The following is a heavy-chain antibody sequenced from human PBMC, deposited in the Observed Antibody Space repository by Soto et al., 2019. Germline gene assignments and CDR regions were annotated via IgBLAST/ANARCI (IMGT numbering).Heavy chain of an antibody. CDR2: IIPIFGTA. CDR3: ARHVPAAGYYYGMDV. J-gene: IGHJ6*02. Sequence: QVQLVQSGAEVKKPGSSVKVSCKASGGTFSSYAISWVRQAPGQGLEWMGGIIPIFGTANYAQKFQGRVTXTXEXSAXTAYTELSSLRSEDTAVYYCARHVPAAGYYYGMDVWGQGTTVTVSS. CDR1: GGTFSSYA. V-gene: IGHV1-69*05. D-gene: IGHD2-2*01.